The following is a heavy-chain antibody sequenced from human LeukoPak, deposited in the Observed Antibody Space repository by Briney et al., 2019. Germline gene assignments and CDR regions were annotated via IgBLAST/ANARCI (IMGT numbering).Heavy chain of an antibody. CDR1: GFTFSSYS. V-gene: IGHV3-7*01. D-gene: IGHD5-24*01. CDR2: MNQDGSEI. Sequence: GGSLRLSCAASGFTFSSYSMTWVRQAPRKGLEWVANMNQDGSEIYHVDSVKDRFTISRDNAKNSLYLQMNSLRAEDTAVYYCARSRWLQLKDYWGQGTLVTVSS. CDR3: ARSRWLQLKDY. J-gene: IGHJ4*02.